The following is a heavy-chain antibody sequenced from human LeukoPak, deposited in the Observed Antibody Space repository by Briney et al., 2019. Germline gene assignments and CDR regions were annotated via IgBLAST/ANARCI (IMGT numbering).Heavy chain of an antibody. CDR3: ARGHLGLVY. J-gene: IGHJ4*02. D-gene: IGHD3-3*02. Sequence: PGGSLRLPCAASGFTFSAYWMHWVRQVPGKGLVWVSRCNNDGTATFFADSAKDRFPIFSENAKNTVYLRMDSCRSRDTAVVYFARGHLGLVYWGQGGLLTVSS. V-gene: IGHV3-74*01. CDR1: GFTFSAYW. CDR2: CNNDGTAT.